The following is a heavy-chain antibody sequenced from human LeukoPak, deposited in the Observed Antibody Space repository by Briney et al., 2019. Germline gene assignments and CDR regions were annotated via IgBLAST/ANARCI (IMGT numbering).Heavy chain of an antibody. CDR2: IYYSGST. CDR3: ARDASEAFWSGYSPTYFYYCYMDV. V-gene: IGHV4-59*01. J-gene: IGHJ6*03. D-gene: IGHD3-3*01. Sequence: PSETLSLTCTISGGSITNYYWSWIRQPPGKGLEWIGYIYYSGSTSYNPSLKSRVTISVDTSKNQFSLKLSSVTAADTAVYYCARDASEAFWSGYSPTYFYYCYMDVWGKGTTVTVSS. CDR1: GGSITNYY.